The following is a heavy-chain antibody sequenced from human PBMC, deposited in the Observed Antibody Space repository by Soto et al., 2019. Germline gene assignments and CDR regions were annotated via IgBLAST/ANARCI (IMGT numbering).Heavy chain of an antibody. V-gene: IGHV4-61*01. CDR2: IYYSGST. J-gene: IGHJ5*02. Sequence: SETLSLTCTVSGGSVSSGSYYWSWIRQPPGKGLEWIGYIYYSGSTNYNPSLKSRVTISVDTSKNQFSLKLSSVTAADTAVYYCAREGKSSYYDSSGYYHXWFDPWGQGT. CDR3: AREGKSSYYDSSGYYHXWFDP. D-gene: IGHD3-22*01. CDR1: GGSVSSGSYY.